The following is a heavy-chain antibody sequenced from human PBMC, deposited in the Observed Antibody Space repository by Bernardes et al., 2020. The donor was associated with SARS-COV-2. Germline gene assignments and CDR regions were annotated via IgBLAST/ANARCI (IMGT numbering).Heavy chain of an antibody. CDR1: GFTFSSYW. J-gene: IGHJ5*02. V-gene: IGHV3-7*03. CDR2: IKQDGSEK. Sequence: SLRLSFASSGFTFSSYWMSWVRQAPGKGLEWVANIKQDGSEKYYVDSVKGRFTISRDNAKNSLYLQMNSLRAEDTAVYYCARVGGSSWYPDWFDPWGQGTLVTVSS. CDR3: ARVGGSSWYPDWFDP. D-gene: IGHD6-13*01.